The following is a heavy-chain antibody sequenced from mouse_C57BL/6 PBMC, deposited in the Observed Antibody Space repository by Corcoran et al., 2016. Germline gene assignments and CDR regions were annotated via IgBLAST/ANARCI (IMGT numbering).Heavy chain of an antibody. CDR1: GYTFTDYY. J-gene: IGHJ4*01. CDR2: IYPGSGNT. Sequence: QVQLKQSGAELVRPRASVKLSCKASGYTFTDYYINWVKQRPGQGLEWIARIYPGSGNTYYNEKFKGKATLTAEKSSSTAYMQLSSLTSEDSAVYFCAKGDAMDYWGQGTSVTVSS. D-gene: IGHD3-3*01. V-gene: IGHV1-76*01. CDR3: AKGDAMDY.